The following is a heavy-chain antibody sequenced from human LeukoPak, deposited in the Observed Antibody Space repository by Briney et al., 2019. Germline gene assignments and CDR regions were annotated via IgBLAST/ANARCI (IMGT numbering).Heavy chain of an antibody. CDR1: GGSISSYY. J-gene: IGHJ3*02. V-gene: IGHV4-4*07. CDR3: AKVDSSGYYDAFDI. Sequence: SETLSLTCTVSGGSISSYYWSWIRQPAGKGLERIGRIYTSGSTNYNPSLKSRVTISVDKSKNQFSLKLSSVTAADTAVYYCAKVDSSGYYDAFDIWGQGTMVTVSS. CDR2: IYTSGST. D-gene: IGHD3-22*01.